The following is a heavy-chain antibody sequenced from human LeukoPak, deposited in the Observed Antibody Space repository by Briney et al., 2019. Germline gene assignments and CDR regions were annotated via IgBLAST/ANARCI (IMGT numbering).Heavy chain of an antibody. V-gene: IGHV3-20*04. D-gene: IGHD1/OR15-1a*01. CDR2: INWNGGST. CDR1: GFTFDDYG. CDR3: AREAVSGSWNNWYFDL. J-gene: IGHJ2*01. Sequence: GGSLRLSCAASGFTFDDYGMSWVRQAPGKGLEWVSGINWNGGSTGYADSVKGRFTISRDNAKNSLYLQMNSLRAGDTAVYYCAREAVSGSWNNWYFDLWGRGTLVTVSS.